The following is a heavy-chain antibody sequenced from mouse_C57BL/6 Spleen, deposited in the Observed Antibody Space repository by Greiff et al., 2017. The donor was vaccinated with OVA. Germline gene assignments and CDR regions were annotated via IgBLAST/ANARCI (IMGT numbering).Heavy chain of an antibody. CDR3: ARSWGLRLDWYFEV. CDR2: INPNNGGT. D-gene: IGHD2-4*01. Sequence: VQLQQSGPELVKPGASVKMSCKASGYTFTDYNMHWVKQSHGKSLEWIGYINPNNGGTSYNQKFKGKATLTVNKSYSTAYMELRSLTSEDSAVYYCARSWGLRLDWYFEVWGTGTTVTVSS. J-gene: IGHJ1*03. CDR1: GYTFTDYN. V-gene: IGHV1-22*01.